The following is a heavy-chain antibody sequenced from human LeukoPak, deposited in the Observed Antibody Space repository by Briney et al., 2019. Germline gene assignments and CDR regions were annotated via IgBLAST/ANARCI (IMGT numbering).Heavy chain of an antibody. CDR1: GFTFSDYG. Sequence: GGSLRLSCTASGFTFSDYGMHWVRQPPGKGLEWVAIIWYDGSNKTYEDSVKGRFTISRDNSKNTLYLQMNSLRAEDTAVYYCARSNSGVFIQWGRGTLVTVSS. CDR3: ARSNSGVFIQ. V-gene: IGHV3-33*01. D-gene: IGHD2-15*01. J-gene: IGHJ4*02. CDR2: IWYDGSNK.